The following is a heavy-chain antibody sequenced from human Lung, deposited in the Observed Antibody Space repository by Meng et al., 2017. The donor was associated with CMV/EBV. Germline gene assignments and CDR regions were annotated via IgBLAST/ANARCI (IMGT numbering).Heavy chain of an antibody. CDR1: GGTFSSYA. CDR2: IIPILGIA. CDR3: ASLGYCSSTSCPFYYYYGMDV. J-gene: IGHJ6*02. Sequence: SVKVSCKASGGTFSSYAISWVRQAPGQGLEWMGGIIPILGIANYARKFQGRVTITADKSTSTAYMELSSLRSEDTAVYYCASLGYCSSTSCPFYYYYGMDVWGQGTXVTVSS. D-gene: IGHD2-2*01. V-gene: IGHV1-69*10.